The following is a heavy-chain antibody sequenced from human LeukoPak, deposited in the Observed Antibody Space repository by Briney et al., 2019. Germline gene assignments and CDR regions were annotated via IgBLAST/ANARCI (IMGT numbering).Heavy chain of an antibody. Sequence: GRSLRLSCAASGFTFSSYAMHWVRQAPGKGLEWVAVISYDGSNKYYADSVKGRFTISRDNSKNTLYLQMNSLRAEDTAVYYCARVPGSTGSYWGQGTLVTVSS. D-gene: IGHD3-10*01. CDR2: ISYDGSNK. J-gene: IGHJ4*02. V-gene: IGHV3-30-3*01. CDR1: GFTFSSYA. CDR3: ARVPGSTGSY.